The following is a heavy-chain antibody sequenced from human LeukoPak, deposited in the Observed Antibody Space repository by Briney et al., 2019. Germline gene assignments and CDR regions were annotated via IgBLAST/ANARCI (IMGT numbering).Heavy chain of an antibody. Sequence: GGSLRLSCAASGFTFSSYWMSWVRQAPGKGLERVAHIKQDGSEKYYVDSVKGRFTISRDNAKNSLYLQMNSLRAEDTAVYYCARVQWELRGVGSYFDYWGQGTLVTVSS. V-gene: IGHV3-7*01. CDR2: IKQDGSEK. CDR3: ARVQWELRGVGSYFDY. CDR1: GFTFSSYW. D-gene: IGHD1-26*01. J-gene: IGHJ4*02.